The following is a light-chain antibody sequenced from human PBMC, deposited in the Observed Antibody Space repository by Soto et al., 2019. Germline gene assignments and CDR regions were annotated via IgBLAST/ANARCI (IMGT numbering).Light chain of an antibody. CDR1: SSDVGSYNY. J-gene: IGLJ1*01. CDR2: EVS. Sequence: QSALTQPASVSGSPGQSITISCTGTSSDVGSYNYVSWYQQHPGKAPKLMIYEVSDRPSGISSRFSGSKSGNTASLTISGLQTEDEADYYCSSYTSSNNFVFGTGTKVTVL. CDR3: SSYTSSNNFV. V-gene: IGLV2-14*01.